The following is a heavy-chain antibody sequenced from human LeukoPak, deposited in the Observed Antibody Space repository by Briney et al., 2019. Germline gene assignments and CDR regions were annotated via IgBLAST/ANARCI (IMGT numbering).Heavy chain of an antibody. CDR2: ISYSGST. CDR3: ARGWQQGPRYFDL. D-gene: IGHD4-23*01. CDR1: GVSVSSRNYY. Sequence: PSETLSLTCTVSGVSVSSRNYYWSWIRQPPGKGLEWIGYISYSGSTNYNPSLKSRVTISVDTSKNQFSLKLSSVTAADTAVYYCARGWQQGPRYFDLWGRGTLVTVSS. J-gene: IGHJ2*01. V-gene: IGHV4-61*01.